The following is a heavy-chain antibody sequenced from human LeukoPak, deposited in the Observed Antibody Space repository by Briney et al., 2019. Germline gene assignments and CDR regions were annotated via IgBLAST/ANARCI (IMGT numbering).Heavy chain of an antibody. CDR1: GYTFTDYY. D-gene: IGHD3-10*01. J-gene: IGHJ4*02. CDR2: IKSNSGGT. V-gene: IGHV1-2*02. CDR3: ARASSEDYFDY. Sequence: ASVKVSCKASGYTFTDYYMHWVRQAPGQGLERMGWIKSNSGGTNYAQNFQGRVTMTRDTSISTAYMELSSLRSEDTAVYYCARASSEDYFDYWGQGTLVTVSS.